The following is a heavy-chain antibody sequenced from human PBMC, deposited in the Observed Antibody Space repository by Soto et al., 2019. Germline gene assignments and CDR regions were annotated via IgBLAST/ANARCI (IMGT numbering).Heavy chain of an antibody. Sequence: EMQLVESGGDLVQRGGSVRLSCAASGFTFRSYSMNWVRQAPGKGLEWISYISDASSAIYYTDSVKGRFTISRDDAKNSLYMQMDGLRDEDTAVYYCESLQMGREKTLDLWAQGTRVTVSA. CDR2: ISDASSAI. J-gene: IGHJ5*02. CDR3: ESLQMGREKTLDL. D-gene: IGHD2-8*01. V-gene: IGHV3-48*02. CDR1: GFTFRSYS.